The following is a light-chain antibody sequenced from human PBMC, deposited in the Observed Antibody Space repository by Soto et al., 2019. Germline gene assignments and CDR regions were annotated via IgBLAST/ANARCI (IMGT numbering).Light chain of an antibody. CDR2: AAS. J-gene: IGKJ4*01. V-gene: IGKV1-27*01. Sequence: DIQMTQSPSSLSASVGDRVTITCRASQDINNYLAWYQQTAGKVPKVLIYAASTLQQGVPSRFSGSGSGTDFTLSISSLQPEDVATYYCQKYNSTPLNFGGGTKVEIK. CDR1: QDINNY. CDR3: QKYNSTPLN.